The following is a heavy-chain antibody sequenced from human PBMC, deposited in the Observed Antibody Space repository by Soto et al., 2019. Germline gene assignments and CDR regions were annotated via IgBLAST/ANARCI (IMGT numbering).Heavy chain of an antibody. D-gene: IGHD3-10*01. V-gene: IGHV3-66*01. CDR1: GLTVSSNY. J-gene: IGHJ2*01. Sequence: EVQLVESGGGLVQPGGSLRLSCAASGLTVSSNYMNWVRQAPGKGLEWVSGMYSGGGTHYADYVQGRFTLSRDNSKKTLYLQMNSLRAEDTAVYYCARAGIFGDSIEYFDLWGRGTLVAVSS. CDR3: ARAGIFGDSIEYFDL. CDR2: MYSGGGT.